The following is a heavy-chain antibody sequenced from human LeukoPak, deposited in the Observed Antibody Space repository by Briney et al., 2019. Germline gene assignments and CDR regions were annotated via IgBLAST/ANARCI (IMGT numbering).Heavy chain of an antibody. CDR3: ARGRDSSGWYISTMVPYYFDY. CDR1: GFTFGDHA. CDR2: IKQDGSEK. J-gene: IGHJ4*02. D-gene: IGHD6-19*01. V-gene: IGHV3-7*01. Sequence: GGSLRLACTASGFTFGDHAMSWVRQAPGKGLGWVANIKQDGSEKYYVDSVKGRFTISIDNAKNSLYLQMNSLRAEDTAVYYCARGRDSSGWYISTMVPYYFDYWGQGTLVTVSS.